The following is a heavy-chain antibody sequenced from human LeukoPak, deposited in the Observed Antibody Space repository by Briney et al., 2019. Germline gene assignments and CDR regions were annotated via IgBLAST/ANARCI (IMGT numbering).Heavy chain of an antibody. CDR2: ISSSSSTI. V-gene: IGHV3-48*01. CDR1: GFTFSSYS. D-gene: IGHD5-18*01. CDR3: AKGGVDTAMVTLDY. J-gene: IGHJ4*02. Sequence: GGSLRLSCAAPGFTFSSYSMNWVRQAPGKGLEWVSYISSSSSTIYYADSVKGRFTISRDNSKNTLYLQMNSLRAEDTAVYYCAKGGVDTAMVTLDYWGQGTLVTVSS.